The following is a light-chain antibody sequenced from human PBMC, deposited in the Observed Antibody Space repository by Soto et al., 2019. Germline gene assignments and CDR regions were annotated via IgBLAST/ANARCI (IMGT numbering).Light chain of an antibody. Sequence: SYERTQPPSVSVAPGQTARITCGGNSIGSKSVHWYQQKPGQAPVLVVYDDRDRPSGIPERLSGSNSENTATLTISRVEAGDEADYYCQVWDISTDPNYVFGPGTKVTVL. CDR2: DDR. V-gene: IGLV3-21*02. CDR3: QVWDISTDPNYV. CDR1: SIGSKS. J-gene: IGLJ1*01.